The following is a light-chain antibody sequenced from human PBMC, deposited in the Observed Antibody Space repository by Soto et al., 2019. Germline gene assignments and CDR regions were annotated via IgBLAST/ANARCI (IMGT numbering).Light chain of an antibody. CDR2: DAS. Sequence: DIQMTQSPSTLSSSVGDRVTITCRASQSISTGLAWYQQKPGKAPNLLIYDASTLESGDPSRFSGSGSGTEFTLTISSLQPDDFATYYCQHYSTVWAFGQGTKVDIK. J-gene: IGKJ1*01. CDR1: QSISTG. CDR3: QHYSTVWA. V-gene: IGKV1-5*01.